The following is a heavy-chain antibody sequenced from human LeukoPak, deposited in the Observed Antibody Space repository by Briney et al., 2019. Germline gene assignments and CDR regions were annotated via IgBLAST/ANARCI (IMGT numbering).Heavy chain of an antibody. Sequence: SETLSLTCIVSGGSISSYYWSWIRQPPGKRLEWIAYIYYSGSTNYNPSLKSRDTISLDTSKNQLSLKLSSVTAADTAVYYCARGYSSGIYFDYWGQGTLVTVSS. CDR2: IYYSGST. V-gene: IGHV4-59*01. CDR3: ARGYSSGIYFDY. J-gene: IGHJ4*02. D-gene: IGHD6-19*01. CDR1: GGSISSYY.